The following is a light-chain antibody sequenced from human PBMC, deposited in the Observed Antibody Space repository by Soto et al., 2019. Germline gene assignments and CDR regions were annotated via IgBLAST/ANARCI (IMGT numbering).Light chain of an antibody. CDR2: GAS. V-gene: IGKV3-20*01. Sequence: EIVLTQSPRTLPLSLRERATLSCRASQSINSRDLAWYQMRPGXXPRLLLYGASIRATGIPDRFTGSGSGTDCTLTISRLEPEDFAVYYCQQYDTFGQGTKVDIK. J-gene: IGKJ2*01. CDR3: QQYDT. CDR1: QSINSRD.